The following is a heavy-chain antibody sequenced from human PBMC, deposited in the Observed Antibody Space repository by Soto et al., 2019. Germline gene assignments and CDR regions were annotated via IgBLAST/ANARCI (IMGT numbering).Heavy chain of an antibody. Sequence: ASVKVSCRASGYTFTGYAMHWVRQAPGRRPEWMGWINPGNGGTKYSQKFQGRLAITSYESATTVYMELSSLTSEDTAVYYCARYRLITRTIEGPLDDWGQGVPVTFSS. CDR2: INPGNGGT. J-gene: IGHJ4*02. V-gene: IGHV1-3*01. D-gene: IGHD3-16*02. CDR3: ARYRLITRTIEGPLDD. CDR1: GYTFTGYA.